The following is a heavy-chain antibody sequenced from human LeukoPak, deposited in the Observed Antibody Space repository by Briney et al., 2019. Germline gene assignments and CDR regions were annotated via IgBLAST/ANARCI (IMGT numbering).Heavy chain of an antibody. CDR2: ISSSGSTI. J-gene: IGHJ4*02. Sequence: PGGSLRLSCAASGFTFSSYEMNWVRQAPGKGLEWVSYISSSGSTIYYADSVKSRFTISRDNSKNTLYLQMNSLRAEDTAVYYCARRAGAYSHPYDYWGQGTLVTVSS. CDR1: GFTFSSYE. V-gene: IGHV3-48*03. CDR3: ARRAGAYSHPYDY. D-gene: IGHD4/OR15-4a*01.